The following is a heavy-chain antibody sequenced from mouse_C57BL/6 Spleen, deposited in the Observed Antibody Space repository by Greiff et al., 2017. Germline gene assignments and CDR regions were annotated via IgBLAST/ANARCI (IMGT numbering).Heavy chain of an antibody. D-gene: IGHD3-2*01. CDR1: GFTFSSYG. CDR2: ISSGGSYT. CDR3: ADSWGDYAMDY. Sequence: EVQGVESGGDLVKPGGSLKLSCAASGFTFSSYGMSWVRQTPDKRLEWVATISSGGSYTYYPDSVKGRFTISRDNAKNTLYLQMSSLKSEDTAMYYYADSWGDYAMDYWGQGTSVTVSS. J-gene: IGHJ4*01. V-gene: IGHV5-6*01.